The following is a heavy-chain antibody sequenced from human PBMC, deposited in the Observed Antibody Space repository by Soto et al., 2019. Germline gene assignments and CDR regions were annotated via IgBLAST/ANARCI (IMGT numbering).Heavy chain of an antibody. CDR3: ARGYYEMLTGNYKESYYHDMDG. CDR1: GGSISGANR. J-gene: IGHJ6*02. Sequence: QVQLQESGPGLVKSSGTLSLTCAVSGGSISGANRWSWVRQSPGKGLEWIGEIDHGGSTNYNPSLRSRVTISVDKSKNHFSLGLSSVTAADTAVYYCARGYYEMLTGNYKESYYHDMDGWGQGTTVTVSS. D-gene: IGHD3-9*01. CDR2: IDHGGST. V-gene: IGHV4-4*02.